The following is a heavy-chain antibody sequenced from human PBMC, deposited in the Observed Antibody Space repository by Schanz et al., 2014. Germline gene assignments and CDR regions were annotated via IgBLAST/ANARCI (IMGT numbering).Heavy chain of an antibody. Sequence: VLLVESGGGVVQFGRSLRLSCVASGFTFSSYGMHWVRQAPGKGLEWVAVIWYDENNKYYADSVKGRFTMSRDNSKNTLYLQMNSLRAEDTALYYCARDSGPYYDKSMDVWGQGTTVAVSS. CDR3: ARDSGPYYDKSMDV. J-gene: IGHJ6*02. D-gene: IGHD3-9*01. V-gene: IGHV3-33*01. CDR1: GFTFSSYG. CDR2: IWYDENNK.